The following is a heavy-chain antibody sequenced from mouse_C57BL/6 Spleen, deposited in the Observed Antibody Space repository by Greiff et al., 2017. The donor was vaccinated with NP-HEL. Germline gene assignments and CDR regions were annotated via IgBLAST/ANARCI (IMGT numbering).Heavy chain of an antibody. Sequence: DVKLVESGGGLVQPGGSLKLSCAASGFTFSDYYMYWVRQTPEKRLEWVAYISNGGGSTYYPDTVKGRFTISRDNAKNTLYLQMSRLKSEDTAMYYCARKGDLTGTYFDVWGTGTTVTVSS. CDR2: ISNGGGST. D-gene: IGHD4-1*01. CDR3: ARKGDLTGTYFDV. V-gene: IGHV5-12*01. CDR1: GFTFSDYY. J-gene: IGHJ1*03.